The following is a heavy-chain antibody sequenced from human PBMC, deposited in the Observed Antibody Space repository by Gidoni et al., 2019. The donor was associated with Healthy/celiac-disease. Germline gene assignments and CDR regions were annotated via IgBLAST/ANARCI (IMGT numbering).Heavy chain of an antibody. CDR3: ARGSRVIFGVVNWFDP. Sequence: QVQLQQWGAGLLKPSETLSLTCAVYGGSFSGYYWSWIRQPPGKGLEWIGEINHSGSTNYNPSLKSRVTISVDTSKNQFSLKLSSVTAADTAVYYCARGSRVIFGVVNWFDPWGQGTLVTVSS. J-gene: IGHJ5*02. D-gene: IGHD3-3*01. V-gene: IGHV4-34*01. CDR1: GGSFSGYY. CDR2: INHSGST.